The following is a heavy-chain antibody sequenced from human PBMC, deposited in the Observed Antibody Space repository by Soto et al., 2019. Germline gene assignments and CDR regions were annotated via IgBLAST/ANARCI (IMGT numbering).Heavy chain of an antibody. V-gene: IGHV1-46*01. CDR2: INPNTGGT. CDR3: ARDKVYGDNSFDF. Sequence: QVSLVQSGAEVKKPGASVNVSYKAFGYIFSNFYIHWVRQAPGQGLEWMGIINPNTGGTSYPQKFQGRVTLTRDTSTSTVHMEMSSLTSEDTAVYYCARDKVYGDNSFDFWGQGTLVTVSS. D-gene: IGHD4-17*01. J-gene: IGHJ4*02. CDR1: GYIFSNFY.